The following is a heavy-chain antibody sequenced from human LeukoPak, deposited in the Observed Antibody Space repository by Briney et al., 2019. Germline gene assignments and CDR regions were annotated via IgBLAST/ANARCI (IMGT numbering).Heavy chain of an antibody. V-gene: IGHV3-23*01. CDR3: ARENYFGLDV. J-gene: IGHJ6*02. CDR2: ISGSGGST. Sequence: QPGGSLRLSCAASGFTFSSYAMSWVRQAPGKGLEWVSAISGSGGSTYYADSVKGRFTISRDNAKKMLYLQMNSLRDEDTAVYYCARENYFGLDVWGQGTTVTVSS. CDR1: GFTFSSYA.